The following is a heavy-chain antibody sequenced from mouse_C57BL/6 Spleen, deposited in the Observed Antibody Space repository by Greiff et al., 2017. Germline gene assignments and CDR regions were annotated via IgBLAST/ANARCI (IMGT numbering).Heavy chain of an antibody. V-gene: IGHV5-4*03. CDR3: ARGTNWYFDV. Sequence: DVMLVESGGGLVKPGGSLKLSCAASGFTFSSYAMSWVRQTPEKRLEWVATISDGGSYTYYPDNVKGRFTISRDNAKNNLYLQMSHLKSEDTAMYYCARGTNWYFDVWGTGTTVTVSS. D-gene: IGHD1-3*01. CDR2: ISDGGSYT. CDR1: GFTFSSYA. J-gene: IGHJ1*03.